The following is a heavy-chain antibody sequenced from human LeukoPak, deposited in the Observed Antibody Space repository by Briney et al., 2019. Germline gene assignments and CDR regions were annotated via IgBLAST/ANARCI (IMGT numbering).Heavy chain of an antibody. CDR2: ISYDGSNK. CDR3: ARDRDFGSGMDV. CDR1: GFTFSSYG. Sequence: GGSLRLSCAASGFTFSSYGMHWVRQAPGKGLEWVAAISYDGSNKYYADSVKGRFTISRDNSKNTLYLQMNSLRAEDTAVYYCARDRDFGSGMDVWGQGTTVTVSS. D-gene: IGHD3-10*01. J-gene: IGHJ6*02. V-gene: IGHV3-30*03.